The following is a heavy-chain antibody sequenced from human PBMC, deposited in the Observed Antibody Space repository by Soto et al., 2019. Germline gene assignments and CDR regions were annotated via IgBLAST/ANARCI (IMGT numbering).Heavy chain of an antibody. CDR3: ARVERGTATTVVDAFDI. CDR2: MSHSGGT. D-gene: IGHD1-1*01. V-gene: IGHV4-34*01. CDR1: GGSVNSGNYY. Sequence: QVQLQQWGAGLLKPSETLSLTCAVFGGSVNSGNYYWSWIRQPPGKGLEWIGEMSHSGGTHFNPSRKSRVTISVDTSTNQFSLKMSSVTAADTALYYCARVERGTATTVVDAFDIWGPGTMVTVAS. J-gene: IGHJ3*02.